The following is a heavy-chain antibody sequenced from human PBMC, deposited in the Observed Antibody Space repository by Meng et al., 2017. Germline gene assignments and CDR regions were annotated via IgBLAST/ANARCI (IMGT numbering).Heavy chain of an antibody. CDR2: IIPIFGTA. CDR3: ARGVGYGGNSLYFDY. Sequence: QGQLVQCGAEVKKPGASGEVSCKASGGTFSSYAISWVRQAPGQGLEWMGGIIPIFGTANYAQKFQGRVTITADKSMSTAYMELSSLRSEDTAVYYCARGVGYGGNSLYFDYWGQGTLVTVSS. V-gene: IGHV1-69*06. D-gene: IGHD4-23*01. CDR1: GGTFSSYA. J-gene: IGHJ4*02.